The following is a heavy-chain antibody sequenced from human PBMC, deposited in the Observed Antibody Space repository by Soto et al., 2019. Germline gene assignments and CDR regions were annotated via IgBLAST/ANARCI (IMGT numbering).Heavy chain of an antibody. V-gene: IGHV3-43*01. Sequence: GGSLRLSCAASRFSFEDYTMHWVRQGPGKGPEWISLISWDGGITDYSDSVRGRFISSRDNSKNSLFLEMNSLTSEDAAMYFCARDSYDILTGQKRYFAFWGQGTLVTVSS. J-gene: IGHJ4*02. CDR1: RFSFEDYT. CDR3: ARDSYDILTGQKRYFAF. D-gene: IGHD3-9*01. CDR2: ISWDGGIT.